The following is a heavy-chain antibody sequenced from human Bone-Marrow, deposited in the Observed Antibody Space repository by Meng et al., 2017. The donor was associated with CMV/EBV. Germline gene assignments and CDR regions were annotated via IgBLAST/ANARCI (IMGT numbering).Heavy chain of an antibody. Sequence: GGSLRLSCAASGFTFSSYGMHWVRQAPGKGLEWVAFISYDGSNKYYADSVKGRFTISRDNSKNTLFLQMNSLRAEDTAVYYYAKEEDYGDYNPRKWGQGTQVTVSS. CDR1: GFTFSSYG. V-gene: IGHV3-30*02. CDR2: ISYDGSNK. D-gene: IGHD4-17*01. CDR3: AKEEDYGDYNPRK. J-gene: IGHJ4*02.